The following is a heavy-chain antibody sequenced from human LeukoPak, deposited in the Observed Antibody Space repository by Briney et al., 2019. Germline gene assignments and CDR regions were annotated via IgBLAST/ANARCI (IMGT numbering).Heavy chain of an antibody. J-gene: IGHJ4*02. D-gene: IGHD2-21*02. CDR2: LYFGGAN. Sequence: SEILSLTCNVSGASVVTNFWAWIRQPPGKGLEFLGYLYFGGANKYNPSLRGRVTIAADTSKNQFSLTLSAATAADTGVYFCARMRMVTGSHYPDNWIQGTRVIVSS. V-gene: IGHV4-59*02. CDR1: GASVVTNF. CDR3: ARMRMVTGSHYPDN.